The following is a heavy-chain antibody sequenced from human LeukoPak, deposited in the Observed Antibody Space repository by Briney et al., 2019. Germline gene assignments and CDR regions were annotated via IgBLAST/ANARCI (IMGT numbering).Heavy chain of an antibody. CDR3: AKEAYSSSWLNWFDP. CDR1: GFTFSSYA. J-gene: IGHJ5*02. CDR2: ISGSGGST. V-gene: IGHV3-23*01. D-gene: IGHD6-13*01. Sequence: GGSLRLSCAASGFTFSSYAMSWVRQAPGKWLEWVSAISGSGGSTYYADSVKGRFTISRDNSNNTLYLQMNSLRAEDTAVYYCAKEAYSSSWLNWFDPWGQGTLVTVSS.